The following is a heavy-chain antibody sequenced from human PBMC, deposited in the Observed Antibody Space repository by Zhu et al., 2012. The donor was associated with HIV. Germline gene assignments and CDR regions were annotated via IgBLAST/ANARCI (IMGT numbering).Heavy chain of an antibody. D-gene: IGHD6-13*01. J-gene: IGHJ6*03. CDR2: IYHSGST. Sequence: QVQLQESGPGLVKPSETLSLTCTVSGGSVSSGTYYWSWVRQPPGKRLEWIGFIYHSGSTNYNPSLKSRVALSVDTSKNQFSLKVTSVTAADTAIYYCARTVGAAASFYNYYMDVWGKGPTVT. V-gene: IGHV4-61*01. CDR1: GGSVSSGTYY. CDR3: ARTVGAAASFYNYYMDV.